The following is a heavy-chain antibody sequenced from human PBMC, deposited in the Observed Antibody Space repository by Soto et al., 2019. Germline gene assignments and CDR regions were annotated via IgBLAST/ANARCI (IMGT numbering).Heavy chain of an antibody. CDR1: GGSISTNSYS. Sequence: SETLSLTCAVSGGSISTNSYSWGWIRQPPGQGLEWIGLFYYSGSTHYNPSLKSRVTIAVDTSRNQISLNVNSVTAADTAVYYCTRVADGGLFNYWGQGILVTVSS. V-gene: IGHV4-39*07. J-gene: IGHJ4*02. CDR2: FYYSGST. D-gene: IGHD6-19*01. CDR3: TRVADGGLFNY.